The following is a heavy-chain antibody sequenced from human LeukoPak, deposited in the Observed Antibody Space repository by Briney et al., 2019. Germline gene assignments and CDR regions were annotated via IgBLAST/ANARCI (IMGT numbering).Heavy chain of an antibody. Sequence: TGGSLRLSCAASGFTFSNAWMSWVRQAPGKGLEWVGRIKSKTDGGTTDYAAPVKGRFTISRDDSKNTLYLQMNSLKTEDTAVYYCTTELRWHDSSGYPTKFDYWGQGTLVTVSS. CDR2: IKSKTDGGTT. V-gene: IGHV3-15*01. CDR3: TTELRWHDSSGYPTKFDY. D-gene: IGHD3-22*01. J-gene: IGHJ4*02. CDR1: GFTFSNAW.